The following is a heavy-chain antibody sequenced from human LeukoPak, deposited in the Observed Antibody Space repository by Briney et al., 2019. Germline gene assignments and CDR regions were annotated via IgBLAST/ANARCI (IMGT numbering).Heavy chain of an antibody. J-gene: IGHJ4*02. Sequence: PGGSLRLSCAASGFTFSSYSMNWVRQAPGKGLEWVSYISSSSSTIYYADSVKGRFTISRDNAKNSLYLQMNSLRAEDTAVYYCASLAAIRPIDYWGQGTLVTVSS. CDR2: ISSSSSTI. D-gene: IGHD2-2*02. CDR3: ASLAAIRPIDY. V-gene: IGHV3-48*01. CDR1: GFTFSSYS.